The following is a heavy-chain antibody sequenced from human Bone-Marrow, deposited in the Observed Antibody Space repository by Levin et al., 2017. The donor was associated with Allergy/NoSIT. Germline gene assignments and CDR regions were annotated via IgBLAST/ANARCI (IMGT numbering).Heavy chain of an antibody. D-gene: IGHD3-22*01. Sequence: GESLKISCAASGFIVSSNYMSWVRQAPGKGLEWVSVIYSGGNTKYADSVKGRFTISRDNSKNTLYLQMNSLRAEDTAVYYCAREGSYDSSGYNDAFDIWGQGTMVTVSS. CDR2: IYSGGNT. J-gene: IGHJ3*02. CDR3: AREGSYDSSGYNDAFDI. V-gene: IGHV3-53*01. CDR1: GFIVSSNY.